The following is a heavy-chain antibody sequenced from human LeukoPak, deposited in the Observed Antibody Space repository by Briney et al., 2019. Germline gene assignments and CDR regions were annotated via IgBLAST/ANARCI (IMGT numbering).Heavy chain of an antibody. CDR1: GYTFTSYA. J-gene: IGHJ3*02. Sequence: ASVKVSCKASGYTFTSYAMNWVRQAPGQGLEWMGWISAYNGNTNYAQKLQGRVTMTTDTSTSTAYMELRSLRSDDTAVYYCARQGPTVTTIRQPFFGGMGGLFIWGQGTMVTVSS. CDR3: ARQGPTVTTIRQPFFGGMGGLFI. CDR2: ISAYNGNT. D-gene: IGHD4-17*01. V-gene: IGHV1-18*01.